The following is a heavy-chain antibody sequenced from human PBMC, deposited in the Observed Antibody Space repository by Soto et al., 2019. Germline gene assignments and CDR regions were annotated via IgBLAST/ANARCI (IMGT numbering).Heavy chain of an antibody. D-gene: IGHD7-27*01. CDR3: ARDLSWGSNWYYYMDV. V-gene: IGHV3-48*01. CDR2: ISSSSSVI. J-gene: IGHJ6*03. CDR1: GFILSDCA. Sequence: EVQLVESGGGLVQPGGSLRLSCATSGFILSDCAMNWVRQAPGKGLEWVSYISSSSSVIDYADSVKGRFTVSRDNARNSLYLQMNSLRAEDMAVYYCARDLSWGSNWYYYMDVWGKGTTVTVSS.